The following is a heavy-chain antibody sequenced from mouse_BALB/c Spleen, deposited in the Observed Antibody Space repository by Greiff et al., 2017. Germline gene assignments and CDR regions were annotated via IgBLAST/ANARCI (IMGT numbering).Heavy chain of an antibody. Sequence: DVQLVESGGGLVKLGGSLKLSCAASGFTFSSYYMSWVRQTPEKRLELVAAINSNGGSTYYPDTVKGRFTISRDNAKNTLYLQMSSLKSEDTALYYCARRERFLYWYFDVWGAGTTVTVSS. CDR3: ARRERFLYWYFDV. D-gene: IGHD6-2*01. CDR1: GFTFSSYY. CDR2: INSNGGST. J-gene: IGHJ1*01. V-gene: IGHV5-6-2*01.